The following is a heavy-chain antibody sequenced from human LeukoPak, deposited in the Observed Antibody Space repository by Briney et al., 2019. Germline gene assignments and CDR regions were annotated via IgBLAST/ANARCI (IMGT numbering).Heavy chain of an antibody. J-gene: IGHJ6*02. CDR2: INTNTGNP. CDR3: ARGNSGWIGHYYGMDL. D-gene: IGHD6-19*01. V-gene: IGHV7-4-1*02. CDR1: GYTLTSYT. Sequence: ASVKVSCKASGYTLTSYTMNWVRQAPGQGLEWMGWINTNTGNPTYAQGFTGRFVFSLDTSVSTAYLQISSLKAEDTAVYYCARGNSGWIGHYYGMDLWGQGTTVTVSS.